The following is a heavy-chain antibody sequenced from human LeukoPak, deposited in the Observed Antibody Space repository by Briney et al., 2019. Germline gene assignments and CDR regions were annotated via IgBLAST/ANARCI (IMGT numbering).Heavy chain of an antibody. D-gene: IGHD3-10*01. J-gene: IGHJ5*02. CDR2: ISWHSGNI. CDR3: AKDGYYGSGSYNWFDP. V-gene: IGHV3-9*01. CDR1: GFTFDDYA. Sequence: PGGSLRLSCAASGFTFDDYAMHWVRQAPGKGLEWVSGISWHSGNIAYADSVKGRFTISRDNAKNSLYLQMNSLRAEDTALYYCAKDGYYGSGSYNWFDPWGQGTLVTVSS.